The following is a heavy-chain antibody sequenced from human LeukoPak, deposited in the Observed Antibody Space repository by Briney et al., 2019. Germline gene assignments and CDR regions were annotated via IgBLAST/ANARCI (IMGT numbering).Heavy chain of an antibody. D-gene: IGHD6-19*01. Sequence: GGSLRLSCAASGFTFSNSWMSWLRQAPGKGLEWVGRIRSKTDGGTTDYAAPVKGRFTISRDDSKNTLYLQMNSLKAEDTAVYYCSTAVSGPYYFDSWGQGTLVTVSS. V-gene: IGHV3-15*01. CDR3: STAVSGPYYFDS. CDR2: IRSKTDGGTT. CDR1: GFTFSNSW. J-gene: IGHJ4*02.